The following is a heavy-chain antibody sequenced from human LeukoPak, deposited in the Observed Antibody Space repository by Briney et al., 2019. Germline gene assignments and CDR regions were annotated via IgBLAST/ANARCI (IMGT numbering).Heavy chain of an antibody. J-gene: IGHJ3*02. CDR2: IYYSGST. V-gene: IGHV4-39*01. Sequence: PSETLSLTCTVSGGSISSSSYYWGWIRQPPGKGLEWIGSIYYSGSTYYNPSLKSRVTISVDTSKNQFSLKLSSVTAADTAVYYCARHVTTGIVGAPNAFDIWGQGTMVTVSS. CDR3: ARHVTTGIVGAPNAFDI. CDR1: GGSISSSSYY. D-gene: IGHD1-26*01.